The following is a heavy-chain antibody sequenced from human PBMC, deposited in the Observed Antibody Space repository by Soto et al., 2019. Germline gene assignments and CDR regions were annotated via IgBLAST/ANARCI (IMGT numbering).Heavy chain of an antibody. Sequence: SETLSLTCAVSGDSISSGYYWAWIRQPPGKGLEWIGSIYHSGTTYYNPSLKSRVTISVDTSKNQFSLKLSSVTAADTAVYYCARGYRYFDLWGRGTLVTVSS. J-gene: IGHJ2*01. CDR2: IYHSGTT. CDR1: GDSISSGYY. CDR3: ARGYRYFDL. D-gene: IGHD2-2*02. V-gene: IGHV4-38-2*01.